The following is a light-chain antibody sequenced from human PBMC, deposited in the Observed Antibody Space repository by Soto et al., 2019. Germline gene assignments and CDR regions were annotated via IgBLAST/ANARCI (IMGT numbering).Light chain of an antibody. CDR3: CSYVGGDTYQI. CDR1: SSDVGGYIL. V-gene: IGLV2-23*01. CDR2: EGS. Sequence: QSALTQPASVSGSPGQSITISCTGTSSDVGGYILVSWYQQEPGKAPKLMIYEGSKRPSGVSNRFSGSKSGNTASLTISGLQAEDEAQYYCCSYVGGDTYQIFGGGTKVTVL. J-gene: IGLJ2*01.